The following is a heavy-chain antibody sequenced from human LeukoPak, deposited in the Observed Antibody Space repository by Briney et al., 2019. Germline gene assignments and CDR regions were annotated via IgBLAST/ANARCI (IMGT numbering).Heavy chain of an antibody. CDR2: ISSSSSYM. J-gene: IGHJ1*01. CDR3: ARVSSWYGGGFQH. CDR1: GFTFSSYS. D-gene: IGHD6-13*01. Sequence: PGGSLRLSCAASGFTFSSYSMNWVRQAPGKGLEWVSSISSSSSYMYYADSVKGRFTISRDNAKNSLYLQMNSLRAEDTAVYYCARVSSWYGGGFQHWGQGTLVTVSS. V-gene: IGHV3-21*01.